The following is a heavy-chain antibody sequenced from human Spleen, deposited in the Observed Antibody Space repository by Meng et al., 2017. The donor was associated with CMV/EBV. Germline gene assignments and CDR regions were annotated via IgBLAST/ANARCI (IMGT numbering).Heavy chain of an antibody. J-gene: IGHJ6*02. CDR1: FRFSGHN. Sequence: FRFSGHNMNWVRQAPGKGLEWVSAISRSSSYIWYGDSVRGRFTISRDDGRNTLYLQMNSLRAEDTAVYYCARSPLTGGFYYYDMDVWGQGTTVTVSS. V-gene: IGHV3-21*01. CDR3: ARSPLTGGFYYYDMDV. CDR2: ISRSSSYI. D-gene: IGHD3-10*01.